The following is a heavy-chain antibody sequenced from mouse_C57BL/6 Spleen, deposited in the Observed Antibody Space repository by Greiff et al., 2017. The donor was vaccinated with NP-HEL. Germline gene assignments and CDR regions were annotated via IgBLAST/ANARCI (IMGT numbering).Heavy chain of an antibody. CDR2: IDPETGGT. J-gene: IGHJ2*01. V-gene: IGHV1-15*01. D-gene: IGHD2-1*01. CDR3: TKVYGIYFDY. CDR1: GYTFTDYE. Sequence: QVQLQQSGAELVRPGASVTLSCKASGYTFTDYEMHWVKQTPVHGLEWIGAIDPETGGTAYNQKFKGKAILTADKSSSTAYMELRSLTSEDSAVYYCTKVYGIYFDYWGQGTTLTVSS.